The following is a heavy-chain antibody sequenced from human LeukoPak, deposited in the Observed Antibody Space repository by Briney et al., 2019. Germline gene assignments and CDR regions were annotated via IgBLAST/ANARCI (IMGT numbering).Heavy chain of an antibody. J-gene: IGHJ4*02. CDR2: IYYSGST. D-gene: IGHD1-26*01. CDR3: ARLSGYRDDY. CDR1: GGSLSSSSYY. V-gene: IGHV4-39*01. Sequence: SETLSLTCTVSGGSLSSSSYYWGWIRQPPGKGLEWIGSIYYSGSTYYNPSLNSRVTISVDTSKNQFSLKLSSVTAADTAVYYCARLSGYRDDYWGQGTLVTVSS.